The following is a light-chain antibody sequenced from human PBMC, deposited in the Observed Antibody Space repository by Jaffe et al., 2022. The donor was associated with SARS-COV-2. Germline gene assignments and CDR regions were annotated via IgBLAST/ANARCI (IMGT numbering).Light chain of an antibody. Sequence: DIVMTQSPDSLPVSLGERATINCKSSQSVLHSSNNKNYLAWYQQKPGQPPKLLIYWASTRESGVPDRFSGSGSGTDFTLTISSLQAEDVAVYYCQQYFSTPHTFGQGTKLDIK. J-gene: IGKJ2*01. CDR1: QSVLHSSNNKNY. CDR2: WAS. CDR3: QQYFSTPHT. V-gene: IGKV4-1*01.